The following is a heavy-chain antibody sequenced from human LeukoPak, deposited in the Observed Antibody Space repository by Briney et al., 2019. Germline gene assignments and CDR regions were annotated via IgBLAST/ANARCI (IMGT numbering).Heavy chain of an antibody. J-gene: IGHJ4*02. D-gene: IGHD3/OR15-3a*01. CDR1: EFTFSSYA. Sequence: GRCLRLSCAASEFTFSSYAMHWVRQAPGKGLEWVALVSNDGGDKYYADSVKGRFTISRDNSKNTLYLQMNSLRGEDTGVYYCAKAHLLDWLLPFDYWGQGTLVTVSS. CDR2: VSNDGGDK. V-gene: IGHV3-30*18. CDR3: AKAHLLDWLLPFDY.